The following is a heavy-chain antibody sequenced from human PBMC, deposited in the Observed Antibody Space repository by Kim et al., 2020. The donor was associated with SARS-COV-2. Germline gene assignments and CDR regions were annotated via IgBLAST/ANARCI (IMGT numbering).Heavy chain of an antibody. CDR2: ISYDGSNK. CDR3: AKIPYYDSSYTLYYFDY. D-gene: IGHD3-22*01. Sequence: GGSLRLSCAASGFTFSSYGMHWVRQAPGKGLEWVAVISYDGSNKYYADSVKGRFTISRDNSKNTLYLQMNSLRAEDTAVYYCAKIPYYDSSYTLYYFDY. J-gene: IGHJ4*01. CDR1: GFTFSSYG. V-gene: IGHV3-30*18.